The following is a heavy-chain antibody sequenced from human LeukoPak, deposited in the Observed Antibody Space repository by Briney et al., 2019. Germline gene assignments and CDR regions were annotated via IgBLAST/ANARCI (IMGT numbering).Heavy chain of an antibody. CDR3: ARTMVRGVIIFDY. J-gene: IGHJ4*02. V-gene: IGHV4-4*07. CDR1: GGSISSYY. Sequence: PSETLSLTCTVSGGSISSYYWGWIRQPAGKGLEWIGRIYTSGSTNYNPSLKSRVTMSVDTSKNQFSLKLSSVTAADTAVYYCARTMVRGVIIFDYWGQGTLVTVSS. D-gene: IGHD3-10*01. CDR2: IYTSGST.